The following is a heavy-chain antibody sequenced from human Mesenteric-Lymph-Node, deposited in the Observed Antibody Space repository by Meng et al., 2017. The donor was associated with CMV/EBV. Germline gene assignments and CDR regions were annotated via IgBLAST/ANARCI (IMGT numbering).Heavy chain of an antibody. Sequence: SGKVSSHVYGYSFFGYGVQWVRQAPGQRLEWMGWINAGNGDTEYSQHCQDRVTITRDTAAGTVYVRLSGLTSEDTAVYYGTVYFDYWGQGTLVTVSS. D-gene: IGHD4-11*01. J-gene: IGHJ4*02. V-gene: IGHV1-3*01. CDR2: INAGNGDT. CDR3: TVYFDY. CDR1: GYSFFGYG.